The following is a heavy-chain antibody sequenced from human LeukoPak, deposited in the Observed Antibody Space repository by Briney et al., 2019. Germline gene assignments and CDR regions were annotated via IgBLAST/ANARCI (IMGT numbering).Heavy chain of an antibody. CDR1: GYTFTYYY. V-gene: IGHV1-46*01. Sequence: ASVTVSCKASGYTFTYYYRHWVRQAPGQGLEWMGIINPSGGSTCYAQKFLGRVTMTRDTSTSTVYMELSSLRSEDTAVYYCARKAGWSYRLDDWGQGTLVTVSS. CDR3: ARKAGWSYRLDD. J-gene: IGHJ4*02. D-gene: IGHD1-26*01. CDR2: INPSGGST.